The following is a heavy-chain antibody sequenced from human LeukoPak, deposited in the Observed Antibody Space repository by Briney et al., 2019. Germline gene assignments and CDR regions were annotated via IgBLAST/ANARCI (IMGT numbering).Heavy chain of an antibody. Sequence: PGGSLILSCAGSGFTFSSYAMSWVRQAPGKGLEWVSAISDNGATTYDADSVKGRFTISRDNSRSTLYLQMNSLRAEDTALYYCAKDTSIGRYCTNGVCSPFDYWGQGTLVPVSS. CDR2: ISDNGATT. CDR3: AKDTSIGRYCTNGVCSPFDY. D-gene: IGHD2-8*01. J-gene: IGHJ4*02. CDR1: GFTFSSYA. V-gene: IGHV3-23*01.